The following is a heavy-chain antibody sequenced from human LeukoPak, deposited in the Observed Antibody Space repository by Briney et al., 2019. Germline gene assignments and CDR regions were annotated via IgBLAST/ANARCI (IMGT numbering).Heavy chain of an antibody. J-gene: IGHJ4*02. CDR2: ISSNGGST. V-gene: IGHV3-64*01. CDR1: EFTFSSYA. Sequence: GGSLRLSCAASEFTFSSYAMHWVRQAPGKGLEYVSAISSNGGSTYYANSVKGRFTISRDNSKNTLYLQMGSLRAEDMAVYYCARGDGYCSSTSCYTGIGYWGQGTLVTVSS. D-gene: IGHD2-2*02. CDR3: ARGDGYCSSTSCYTGIGY.